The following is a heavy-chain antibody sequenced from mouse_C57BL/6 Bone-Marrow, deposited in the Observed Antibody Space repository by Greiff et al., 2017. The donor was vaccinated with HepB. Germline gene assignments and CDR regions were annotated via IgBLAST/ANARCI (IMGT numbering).Heavy chain of an antibody. V-gene: IGHV15-2*01. J-gene: IGHJ1*03. Sequence: QVQLQQSGSELRSPGSSVKLSCKDFDSEVFPIAYMSWVRQKPGHGFEWIGGILPSIGRTIYGEKFEDKATLDADTLSNTAYLELNSLTSEDSAIYYCERLYYYGSSYDFEVWGTGTTVTVPS. CDR1: DSEVFPIAY. CDR3: ERLYYYGSSYDFEV. CDR2: ILPSIGRT. D-gene: IGHD1-1*01.